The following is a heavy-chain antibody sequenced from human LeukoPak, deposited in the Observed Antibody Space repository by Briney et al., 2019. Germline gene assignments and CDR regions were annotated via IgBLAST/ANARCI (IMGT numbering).Heavy chain of an antibody. CDR2: IIPIFGTA. J-gene: IGHJ4*02. V-gene: IGHV1-69*06. CDR1: GGTFSSYA. D-gene: IGHD3-16*01. Sequence: SVKLSCKASGGTFSSYAISWVRQVPGQGLEWMGGIIPIFGTASYAQKFQGRVTITADISTSTAYMELSSLSSEDTAVYYCERVDYYDYVWGSLDYWGQGTLVTVSS. CDR3: ERVDYYDYVWGSLDY.